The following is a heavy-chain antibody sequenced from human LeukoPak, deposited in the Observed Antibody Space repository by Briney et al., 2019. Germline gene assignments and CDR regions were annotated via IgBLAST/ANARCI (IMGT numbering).Heavy chain of an antibody. J-gene: IGHJ4*02. CDR1: GFTFSSYW. Sequence: GRSLRLSCAASGFTFSSYWMHWVRQAPGKGPVWVSRINSDGSGTSYADSVKGRFTISRDNAKNSLYLQMNSLRAEDTAVYYCARDLHPRYYLPDYWGQGTLVTVSS. D-gene: IGHD1-26*01. V-gene: IGHV3-74*01. CDR3: ARDLHPRYYLPDY. CDR2: INSDGSGT.